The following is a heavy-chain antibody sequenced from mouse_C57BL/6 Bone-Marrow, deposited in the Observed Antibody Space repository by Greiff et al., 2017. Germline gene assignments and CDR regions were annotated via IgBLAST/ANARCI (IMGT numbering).Heavy chain of an antibody. J-gene: IGHJ1*03. CDR1: GYTFTSYW. CDR2: IYPGSGST. CDR3: ARILGGYFDV. Sequence: QVQLQQPGAELVKPGASVKMSCKASGYTFTSYWITWVKQRPGQGLEWIGDIYPGSGSTNYNEKFKSKATMTVDTSSSTAYMQLSSLTSEDSAVYYCARILGGYFDVWGTGTTVTVSS. D-gene: IGHD3-3*01. V-gene: IGHV1-55*01.